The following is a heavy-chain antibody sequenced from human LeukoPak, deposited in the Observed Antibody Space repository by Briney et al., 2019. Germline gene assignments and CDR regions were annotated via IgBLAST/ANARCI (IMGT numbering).Heavy chain of an antibody. D-gene: IGHD2-2*01. CDR2: ISISARTI. CDR3: ARDFSRFCSSSSCANWFDP. V-gene: IGHV3-48*02. Sequence: GGSLRLSCIASGFTFSDFGMNWVRQAPGKGLEWVSYISISARTIYYIDSVKGRFTISRDNAKNSLYLQMNSLRDEDTAVYYCARDFSRFCSSSSCANWFDPWGLGTLVTVSS. J-gene: IGHJ5*02. CDR1: GFTFSDFG.